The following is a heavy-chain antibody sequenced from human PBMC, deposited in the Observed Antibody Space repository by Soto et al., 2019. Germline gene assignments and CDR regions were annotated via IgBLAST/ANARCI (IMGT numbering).Heavy chain of an antibody. CDR3: AKDHGDHDTYYYYYYMDV. Sequence: EVQLLESGGGLVQPGGSLRLSCAASGFTFSSYAMSWVRQAPGKGLEWVSAISGSGGSTYYADSVKGRFTISRDNSKNTLYLQMNSLRAEDTAVYYSAKDHGDHDTYYYYYYMDVWGKGTTVTVSS. CDR2: ISGSGGST. V-gene: IGHV3-23*01. CDR1: GFTFSSYA. J-gene: IGHJ6*03. D-gene: IGHD4-17*01.